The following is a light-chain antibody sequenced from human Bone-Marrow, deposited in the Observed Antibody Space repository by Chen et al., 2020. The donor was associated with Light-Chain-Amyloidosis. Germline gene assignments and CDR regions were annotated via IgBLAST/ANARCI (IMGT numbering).Light chain of an antibody. CDR1: SGSIASNY. J-gene: IGLJ3*02. V-gene: IGLV6-57*03. Sequence: NFMLTHPHSVSESPGKTVTISCTRSSGSIASNYVQWYQQRPGSAPTTVIYEDNQRPSGVPDRFSGSIDSSSTSASLTIAGLKAEDEADYYCQSYDSSTWVFGGGTKLTVL. CDR3: QSYDSSTWV. CDR2: EDN.